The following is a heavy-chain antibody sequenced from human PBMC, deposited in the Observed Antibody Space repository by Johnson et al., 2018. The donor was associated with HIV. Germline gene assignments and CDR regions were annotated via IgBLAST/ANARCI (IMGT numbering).Heavy chain of an antibody. D-gene: IGHD5-18*01. V-gene: IGHV3-13*01. CDR3: DDAFDI. CDR2: IGTAGDT. J-gene: IGHJ3*02. Sequence: VQLVESGGGWVQPGGSLRLSCAASGFTFSSYDMHWVRQTTGKVLQWVSGIGTAGDTYYSGSVKGRFTISRENAKNSLYLQMNSLRAGAYSYGWGDDAFDIWGQGTMVTVSS. CDR1: GFTFSSYD.